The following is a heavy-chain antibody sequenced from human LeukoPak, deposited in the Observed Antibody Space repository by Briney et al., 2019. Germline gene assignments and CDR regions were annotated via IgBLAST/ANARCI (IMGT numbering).Heavy chain of an antibody. CDR2: IYYSGST. J-gene: IGHJ6*03. CDR1: GGSIRSSSYY. Sequence: SETLSLTCTVSGGSIRSSSYYWGWIRQTPGKGLEWIGIIYYSGSTYYNPSLNSRVTISVDTSKNQFSLKLSSVTAADTAVYYCAMTGGAYSYMDVWGKGTTVTVSS. D-gene: IGHD4/OR15-4a*01. CDR3: AMTGGAYSYMDV. V-gene: IGHV4-39*01.